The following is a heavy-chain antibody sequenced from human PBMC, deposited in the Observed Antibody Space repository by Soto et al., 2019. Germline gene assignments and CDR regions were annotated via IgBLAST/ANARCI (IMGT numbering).Heavy chain of an antibody. D-gene: IGHD2-15*01. CDR3: ARGFRVAATRWWFDP. CDR2: ISTYNGNI. V-gene: IGHV1-18*01. CDR1: GYTFTSYD. Sequence: QVQLVQSGAEVKKPGASVKVSCKASGYTFTSYDISWVRQAPRQGLEWMGWISTYNGNINYAQKLQGRVTMTTDTSTSTAYMELRSLRSDDTAVYYCARGFRVAATRWWFDPWGQGTLVTVSS. J-gene: IGHJ5*02.